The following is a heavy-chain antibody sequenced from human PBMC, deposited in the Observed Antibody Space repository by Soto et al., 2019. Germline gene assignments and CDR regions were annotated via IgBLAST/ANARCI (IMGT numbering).Heavy chain of an antibody. Sequence: QVQLVESGGGVVQPGRSLRLSCVASGFTFSSYGMHWVRQAPGKGLEWVAVIWYDGSNKYYADSVKGRFTISRDNSKITLYLQMNSLRAEDTAVYYCARDGSITIFGVVLYGMDVWGQGTTVTVSS. V-gene: IGHV3-33*01. CDR1: GFTFSSYG. CDR3: ARDGSITIFGVVLYGMDV. CDR2: IWYDGSNK. D-gene: IGHD3-3*01. J-gene: IGHJ6*02.